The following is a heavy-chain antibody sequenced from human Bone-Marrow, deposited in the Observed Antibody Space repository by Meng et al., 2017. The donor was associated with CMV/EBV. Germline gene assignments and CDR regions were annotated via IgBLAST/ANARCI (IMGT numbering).Heavy chain of an antibody. D-gene: IGHD3-9*01. J-gene: IGHJ6*02. CDR1: GFTFSSYA. V-gene: IGHV3-23*01. CDR3: ARVRFYDILTGYSSDYYYGMDV. Sequence: GESLKISCAASGFTFSSYAMSWVRQAPGKGLEWVSAISGSGGSTYYADSVKGRFTISRDNSKNTLYLQMNSLRAEDTAVYYCARVRFYDILTGYSSDYYYGMDVWGQGTAVTVSS. CDR2: ISGSGGST.